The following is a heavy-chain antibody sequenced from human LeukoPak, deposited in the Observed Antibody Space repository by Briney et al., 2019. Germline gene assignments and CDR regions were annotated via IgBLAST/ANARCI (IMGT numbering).Heavy chain of an antibody. CDR2: INPNSGGT. V-gene: IGHV1-2*02. J-gene: IGHJ5*02. CDR1: GYTFTGYY. CDR3: ARDWRWLQNLYWFDP. Sequence: ASVKVSCKASGYTFTGYYMHWVRQAPGQGLEWMGWINPNSGGTNYAQKFQGRVTMTRDTSISTAYMELSRLRSDDTAVYYCARDWRWLQNLYWFDPWGQGTLVTVSS. D-gene: IGHD5-24*01.